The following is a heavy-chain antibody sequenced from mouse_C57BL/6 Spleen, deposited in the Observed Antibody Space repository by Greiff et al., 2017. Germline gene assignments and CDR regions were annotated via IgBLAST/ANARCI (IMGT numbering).Heavy chain of an antibody. CDR2: IDPSDSYT. Sequence: QVQLQQPGAELVMPGASVKLSCKASGYTFTSYWMHWVKQRPGQGLEWIGEIDPSDSYTTYNQKFKGKSTLTVDQSSSTAYMPLSSLTSEDSAVDYCARRSLGGYFDYWGQGTTLTVSS. V-gene: IGHV1-69*01. CDR3: ARRSLGGYFDY. D-gene: IGHD6-2*01. J-gene: IGHJ2*01. CDR1: GYTFTSYW.